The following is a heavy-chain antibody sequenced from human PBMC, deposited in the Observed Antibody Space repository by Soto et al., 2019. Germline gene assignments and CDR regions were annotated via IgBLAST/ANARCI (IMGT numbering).Heavy chain of an antibody. Sequence: QLQLQESGPGLVKPSETLSLTCTVSSGSISSSSYYWDWIRQPPGKGLEWIGSIYYSGSTNYNPSLKSRVTISGDTSKNQFSLKVSSLTAADTAVYYCASRRQLVAALDYWGQGTLVTVSS. CDR1: SGSISSSSYY. CDR3: ASRRQLVAALDY. D-gene: IGHD2-15*01. J-gene: IGHJ4*02. V-gene: IGHV4-39*01. CDR2: IYYSGST.